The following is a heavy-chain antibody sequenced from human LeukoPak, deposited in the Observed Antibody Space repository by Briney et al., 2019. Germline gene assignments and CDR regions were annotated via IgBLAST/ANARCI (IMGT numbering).Heavy chain of an antibody. V-gene: IGHV3-11*01. CDR3: GGGGYSYGYYYYGMDV. CDR2: ISSSGSTI. D-gene: IGHD5-18*01. Sequence: GGSLRLSCAASGFTFSGYYMSWIRQAPGKGLEWVSYISSSGSTIYYADSVKGRFTISRDNAKNSLYLQMNSLRAEDTAVYYCGGGGYSYGYYYYGMDVWGQGTTVTVSS. J-gene: IGHJ6*02. CDR1: GFTFSGYY.